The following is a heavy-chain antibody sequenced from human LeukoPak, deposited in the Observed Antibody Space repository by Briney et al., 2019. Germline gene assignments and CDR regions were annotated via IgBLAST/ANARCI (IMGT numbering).Heavy chain of an antibody. V-gene: IGHV3-7*01. Sequence: GESLRLSCVASGLSISGQWMNWVRQAPGQGLEWVANIKHDGSEEYYVDSVKGRFTISRDDGRNSMSLQMNRVRAEDTAVYYCGYTNNFYHWGQGTLVVVSS. CDR3: GYTNNFYH. D-gene: IGHD3-16*02. CDR1: GLSISGQW. CDR2: IKHDGSEE. J-gene: IGHJ4*02.